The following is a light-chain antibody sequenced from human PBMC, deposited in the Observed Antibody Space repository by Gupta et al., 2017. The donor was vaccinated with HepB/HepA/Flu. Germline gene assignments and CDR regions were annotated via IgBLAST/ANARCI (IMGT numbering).Light chain of an antibody. CDR1: QSISSY. CDR3: QQSYSTPG. J-gene: IGKJ3*01. CDR2: AAS. V-gene: IGKV1-39*01. Sequence: DIQMTQSPSSLSASVGDRVTITCRASQSISSYLNWYQQKPGKAPKLLIYAASRLQSGVPSRFSGSGYGTDFTLTSSRRQPEDFATYYGQQSYSTPGFGHGTKVDIK.